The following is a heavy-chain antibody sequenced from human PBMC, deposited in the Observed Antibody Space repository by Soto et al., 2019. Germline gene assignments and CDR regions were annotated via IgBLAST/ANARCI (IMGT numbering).Heavy chain of an antibody. CDR2: IDPSDAYI. J-gene: IGHJ6*02. D-gene: IGHD6-13*01. Sequence: GESLKISCQGSGYSFTSYWINWVRQMPGKGLEWRGRIDPSDAYINYSPSFQGRVTISADKSISTAYLQWSSLKASDTAMYYCAARIAATWGMDVWGQGTTVTVSS. CDR3: AARIAATWGMDV. V-gene: IGHV5-10-1*01. CDR1: GYSFTSYW.